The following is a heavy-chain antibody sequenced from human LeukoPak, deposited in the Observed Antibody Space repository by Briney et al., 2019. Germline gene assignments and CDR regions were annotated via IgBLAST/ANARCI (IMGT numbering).Heavy chain of an antibody. V-gene: IGHV4-34*01. CDR1: GGSFSGYY. D-gene: IGHD6-19*01. J-gene: IGHJ2*01. CDR3: ARQYRRWLVQYFDL. CDR2: INHSGST. Sequence: SETLSLTCAVYGGSFSGYYWSWIRQPPGKGLEWIGEINHSGSTNYNPSLKSRVTISVDTSKNQFSLKLSSVTAADTAVYYCARQYRRWLVQYFDLWGRGTLVTVSS.